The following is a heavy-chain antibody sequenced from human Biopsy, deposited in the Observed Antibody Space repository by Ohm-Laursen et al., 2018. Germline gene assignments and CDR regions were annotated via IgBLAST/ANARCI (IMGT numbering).Heavy chain of an antibody. V-gene: IGHV4-59*01. D-gene: IGHD3-3*01. CDR3: ARTPRDSFWSGSYKRGLWFDP. CDR2: VYNGGIT. Sequence: PGTLSLTWGVSGGSIISYYWTWIRQPPGKGLEWIGHVYNGGITNYNPSLKSRVTISKDTSKNQFSLQVNSVTAADTAVYYCARTPRDSFWSGSYKRGLWFDPWGQGTLVIVSS. J-gene: IGHJ5*02. CDR1: GGSIISYY.